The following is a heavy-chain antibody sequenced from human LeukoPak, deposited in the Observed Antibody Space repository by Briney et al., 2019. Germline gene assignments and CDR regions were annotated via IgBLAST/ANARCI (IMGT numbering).Heavy chain of an antibody. CDR1: GGSISSYK. V-gene: IGHV4-4*07. D-gene: IGHD1-26*01. CDR3: TRGIVGATAPDY. Sequence: SETLSLTCAVSGGSISSYKWSWIRQPAGKGLEWIGRIYSSGSTNYNPSLKSRVAMSVDTSKNQFSPQLSSVTAADTAVYYCTRGIVGATAPDYWGQGTLVIVS. J-gene: IGHJ4*02. CDR2: IYSSGST.